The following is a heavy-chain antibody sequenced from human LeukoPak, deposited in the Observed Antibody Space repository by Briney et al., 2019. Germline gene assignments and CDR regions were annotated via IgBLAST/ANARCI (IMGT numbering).Heavy chain of an antibody. Sequence: ASVKVSCKASGYTFTSYGISWVRQAPGQGLEWMGWISAYNGNTNYAQKLQGRVTMTTDTSTSTAYMELRSLRSDDTAVYYCAGAPPHDYRFDYWGQGTLVTVSS. J-gene: IGHJ4*02. V-gene: IGHV1-18*01. D-gene: IGHD4-11*01. CDR2: ISAYNGNT. CDR1: GYTFTSYG. CDR3: AGAPPHDYRFDY.